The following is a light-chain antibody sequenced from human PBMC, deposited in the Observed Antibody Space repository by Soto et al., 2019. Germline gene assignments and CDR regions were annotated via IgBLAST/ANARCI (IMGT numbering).Light chain of an antibody. V-gene: IGKV2-30*02. CDR3: MQGTHWPPA. Sequence: DAVMTQSPLSLPVTLGQPASISCRSSQSLVHSDGNTYLSWFQQRPGQSPRRLIYNVSNRDSGVPDRFSGSGSDTDFTLKISRVEAEDVGVYYCMQGTHWPPAFGGGTKVEIK. CDR2: NVS. J-gene: IGKJ4*01. CDR1: QSLVHSDGNTY.